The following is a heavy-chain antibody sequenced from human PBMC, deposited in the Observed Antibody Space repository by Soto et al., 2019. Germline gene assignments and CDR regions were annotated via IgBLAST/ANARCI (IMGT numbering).Heavy chain of an antibody. J-gene: IGHJ4*02. Sequence: ASVKVSCKASGYTFTSYGISWVRQAPGQGLEWMGWISAYNGNTNYAQKLQGRVTMTTDTSTSTAYMELRSLRSDDTAVYYCGRSSSWYLPREFGYWGQGTLVTVSS. D-gene: IGHD6-13*01. CDR2: ISAYNGNT. CDR3: GRSSSWYLPREFGY. CDR1: GYTFTSYG. V-gene: IGHV1-18*01.